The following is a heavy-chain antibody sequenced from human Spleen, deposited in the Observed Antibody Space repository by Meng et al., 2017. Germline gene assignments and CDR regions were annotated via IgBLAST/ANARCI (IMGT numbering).Heavy chain of an antibody. V-gene: IGHV1-2*06. D-gene: IGHD6-25*01. CDR1: GYTFPDYW. J-gene: IGHJ4*02. CDR3: ARDEDISAAGKLFGDY. CDR2: IDPKSGDT. Sequence: QVPLVEAGAAVKNPGASVKVSCKPSGYTFPDYWLHWVRRAPGQGLEWMGRIDPKSGDTHYAQKFQARVTMTGDTSISTAYMELSGLRSDDTAMYYCARDEDISAAGKLFGDYWGQGTLVTVSS.